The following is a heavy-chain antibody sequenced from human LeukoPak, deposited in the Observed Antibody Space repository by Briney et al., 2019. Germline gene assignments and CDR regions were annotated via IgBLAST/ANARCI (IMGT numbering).Heavy chain of an antibody. J-gene: IGHJ4*02. V-gene: IGHV3-23*01. D-gene: IGHD3-10*01. CDR2: ISGSGGST. Sequence: PGGSLRLSCAASGFTFSSYAMSWVRQAPGKGLEWVSTISGSGGSTYHADSVKGRFTISRDNSKNSLYLQMNSLRAEDTAVYYCARDPTPPRYYSSGREENDYWGQGTLVTVSS. CDR3: ARDPTPPRYYSSGREENDY. CDR1: GFTFSSYA.